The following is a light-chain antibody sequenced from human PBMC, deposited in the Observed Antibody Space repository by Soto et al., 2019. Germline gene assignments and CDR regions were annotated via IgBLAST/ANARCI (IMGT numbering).Light chain of an antibody. V-gene: IGKV1-5*01. Sequence: DIRMNHAPSNLSYSFIYIVTITFRASQSIRSWLAWYQQKPGKAPELLIYDASSLNRGVPSRFSGSGSGTDFTLTISRLQPDDFATYYCHQYNSYPRKFGHGTKVDIK. CDR2: DAS. J-gene: IGKJ1*01. CDR1: QSIRSW. CDR3: HQYNSYPRK.